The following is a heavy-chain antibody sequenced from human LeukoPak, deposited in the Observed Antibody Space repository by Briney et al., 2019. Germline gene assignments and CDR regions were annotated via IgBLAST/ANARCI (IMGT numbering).Heavy chain of an antibody. D-gene: IGHD3-10*01. J-gene: IGHJ3*02. V-gene: IGHV4-4*07. CDR1: GGSIGSYY. CDR2: IYTSGST. Sequence: SETLSLTCTVSGGSIGSYYWSWIRQPAGKGLEWIGRIYTSGSTNYNPSLKSRVTMSVDTSKNQFSLKLSSVTAADTAVYYCARERVEYYYGSGSYPFAFDIWGQGTMVTVSS. CDR3: ARERVEYYYGSGSYPFAFDI.